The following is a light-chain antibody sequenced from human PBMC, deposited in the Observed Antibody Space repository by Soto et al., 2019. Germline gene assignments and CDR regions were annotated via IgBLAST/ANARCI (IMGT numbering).Light chain of an antibody. CDR3: QQYNSYLFT. Sequence: DIQMTQSPSTLSASVGDRVTITCRASQSISSWLAWYQQKPGKAPKLLIYDASSLESGVPSRFSGSGSGTEFTLTSSSLQPEDFSTYDCQQYNSYLFTFGPGTIVDIK. J-gene: IGKJ3*01. CDR1: QSISSW. V-gene: IGKV1-5*01. CDR2: DAS.